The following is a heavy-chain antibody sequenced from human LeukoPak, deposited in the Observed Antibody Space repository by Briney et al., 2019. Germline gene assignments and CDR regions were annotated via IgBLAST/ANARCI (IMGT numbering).Heavy chain of an antibody. CDR2: ISYDGSNK. D-gene: IGHD4/OR15-4a*01. CDR3: AKAQDRYGGYSDY. CDR1: GFTFSSYG. J-gene: IGHJ4*02. V-gene: IGHV3-30*18. Sequence: AGGSLRLSCAASGFTFSSYGMHWVRQAPGKGLEWVAVISYDGSNKYYADSVKGRFTISRDNSKNTLYLQMNSLRAEDTAVYYCAKAQDRYGGYSDYWGQGTLVTVSS.